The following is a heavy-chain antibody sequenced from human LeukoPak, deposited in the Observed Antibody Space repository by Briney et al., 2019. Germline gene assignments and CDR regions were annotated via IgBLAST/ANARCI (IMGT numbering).Heavy chain of an antibody. Sequence: ASVKVSCKASGYTFTAYYMHWVRQAPGQGLEWMGWINPNSGGTNYAQKFQGRATLTRDTSISTAFMELTRLIFDDTAVYYCAAIAGPLTGFDYWGQGTLVTVSS. CDR2: INPNSGGT. V-gene: IGHV1-2*02. CDR3: AAIAGPLTGFDY. D-gene: IGHD6-13*01. CDR1: GYTFTAYY. J-gene: IGHJ4*02.